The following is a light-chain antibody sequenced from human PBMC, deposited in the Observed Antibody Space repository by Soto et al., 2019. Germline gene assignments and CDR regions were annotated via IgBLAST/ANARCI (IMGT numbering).Light chain of an antibody. CDR1: QSISSY. CDR2: AAS. J-gene: IGKJ5*01. V-gene: IGKV1-39*01. CDR3: QQLFDSPIT. Sequence: DIEITQCPSSLSASVGDRVTITCRASQSISSYLNWYQQKPGKAPKVLIYAASNLQSGVPSRFSGSGSGTEFSLTITSLQPEDFATYYCQQLFDSPITFGQGTRLEIK.